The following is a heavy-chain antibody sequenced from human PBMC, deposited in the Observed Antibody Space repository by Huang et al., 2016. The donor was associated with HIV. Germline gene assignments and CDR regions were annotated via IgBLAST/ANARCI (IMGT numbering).Heavy chain of an antibody. CDR1: GGTFSTYA. CDR2: IIPSVGTA. J-gene: IGHJ6*02. V-gene: IGHV1-69*01. CDR3: ARGRTRSSLYDSYYGLDV. Sequence: QVQLVQSGAEVKKPGSSVKVSCKASGGTFSTYAISWVRQAPGQGIEWMGGIIPSVGTANYAQKFQGTVTITADEFTSTAYMELSSLRSEDTALYYCARGRTRSSLYDSYYGLDVWGQGTTVTVSS. D-gene: IGHD6-6*01.